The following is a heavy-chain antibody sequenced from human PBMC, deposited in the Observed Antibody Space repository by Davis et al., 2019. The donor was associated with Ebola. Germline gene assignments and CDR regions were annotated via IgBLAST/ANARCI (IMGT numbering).Heavy chain of an antibody. V-gene: IGHV1-18*01. CDR3: ARISGYDPDY. Sequence: ASVKVSCKASGYTFTSYGISWVRQAPGQGLEWMGWISAYNGNTNYAQKLQGRVTITRDTSASTAYMELSSLRSEDTAVYYCARISGYDPDYWGQGTLVTVSS. CDR2: ISAYNGNT. J-gene: IGHJ4*02. CDR1: GYTFTSYG. D-gene: IGHD5-12*01.